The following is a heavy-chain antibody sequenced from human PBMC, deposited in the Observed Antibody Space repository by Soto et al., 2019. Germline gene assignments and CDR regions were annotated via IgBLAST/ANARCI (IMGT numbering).Heavy chain of an antibody. D-gene: IGHD3-22*01. CDR3: ARLSAIDGLGAKYYYYYGMDV. CDR2: INAGNGNT. CDR1: GYTFTSYA. Sequence: GASVKVSCKASGYTFTSYAMHWVRQAPGQRLEWMGWINAGNGNTKYSQKFQGRVTITRDTSASTAYMELSSLRSEDTAVYYCARLSAIDGLGAKYYYYYGMDVWGQGTTVTVSS. V-gene: IGHV1-3*01. J-gene: IGHJ6*02.